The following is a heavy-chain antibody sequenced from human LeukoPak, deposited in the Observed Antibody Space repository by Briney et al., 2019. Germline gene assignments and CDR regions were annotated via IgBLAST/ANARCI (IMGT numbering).Heavy chain of an antibody. CDR2: ISGSGDST. V-gene: IGHV3-23*01. CDR3: AKSRGVAGFDY. Sequence: GGSLRLSCAASGFTFSSYSMNWVRQAPGKGLEWVSAISGSGDSTYYADSVKGRFTISRDNSKNTLYLQMNSLRAEDTAVYYCAKSRGVAGFDYWGQGTLVTVSS. CDR1: GFTFSSYS. J-gene: IGHJ4*02. D-gene: IGHD6-19*01.